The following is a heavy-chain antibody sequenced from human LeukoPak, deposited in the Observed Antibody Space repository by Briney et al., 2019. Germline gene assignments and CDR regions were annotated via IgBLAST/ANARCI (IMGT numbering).Heavy chain of an antibody. Sequence: SETLSLTCAVYGGSFSGYYWSWIRQPPGKGLEWIGYIYNSGSTNHNPSLKSRVTTSIDTSKNQFSLKLSSVTAADTAVYYCARGGFPKDAFDIWGQGTMVTVSS. CDR3: ARGGFPKDAFDI. J-gene: IGHJ3*02. D-gene: IGHD3-22*01. CDR2: IYNSGST. CDR1: GGSFSGYY. V-gene: IGHV4-59*01.